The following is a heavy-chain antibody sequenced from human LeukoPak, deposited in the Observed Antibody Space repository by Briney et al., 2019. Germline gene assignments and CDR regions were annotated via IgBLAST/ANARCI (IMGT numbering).Heavy chain of an antibody. CDR1: EIAFRSYG. CDR2: ISFDGSNE. CDR3: AILGAGTDRNDY. D-gene: IGHD1-1*01. V-gene: IGHV3-30*03. J-gene: IGHJ4*02. Sequence: PGGSLRLSCAASEIAFRSYGIHWVRQAPGKGLEWVAVISFDGSNEQYADSVKGRFTVSRDNSKNTVYLQMNSLKTDEDTAIYYCAILGAGTDRNDYWGQGILVTVSS.